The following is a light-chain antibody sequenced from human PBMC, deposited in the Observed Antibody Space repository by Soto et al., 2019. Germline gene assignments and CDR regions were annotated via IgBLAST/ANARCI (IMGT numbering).Light chain of an antibody. CDR2: QDS. Sequence: SYELTQPPSVSVSPGQTASITCSGDKLGDKYACWYQQKPGQSPVLVIXQDSKXPXGIPXRXSXXXSGNTATLTISGTQAMDEADYYCQAWDSSTVVFGGGTKLTVL. CDR3: QAWDSSTVV. V-gene: IGLV3-1*01. CDR1: KLGDKY. J-gene: IGLJ2*01.